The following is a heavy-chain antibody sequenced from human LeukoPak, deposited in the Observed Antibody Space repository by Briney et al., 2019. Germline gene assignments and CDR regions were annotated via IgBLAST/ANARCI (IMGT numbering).Heavy chain of an antibody. CDR2: INHSGST. J-gene: IGHJ5*02. CDR1: GGSFSGYY. V-gene: IGHV4-34*01. CDR3: ARGRPVAGSNWFDP. Sequence: SETLSLTCAVYGGSFSGYYWSWIRQPPGKGLEWIGEINHSGSTNYNPSLKSRVTISVDTSKNQFSLKLSSVTAADTAVYYCARGRPVAGSNWFDPWGQGTLVTVSS. D-gene: IGHD6-19*01.